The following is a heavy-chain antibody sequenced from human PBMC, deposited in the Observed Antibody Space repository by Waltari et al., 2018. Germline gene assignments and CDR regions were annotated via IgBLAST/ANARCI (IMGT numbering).Heavy chain of an antibody. CDR2: IAFEGSIK. J-gene: IGHJ6*02. Sequence: QVQLVESGGGVVQPGRSLRLSCAASGFTFSSYAMHWVRQAPGKGMGWRDNIAFEGSIKYYTDEESVKGRRTISRDNSKNTLFLQMNSLRSEDTAVYYCARGSNRNDLGLEVWGQGTTVTASS. D-gene: IGHD1-1*01. CDR3: ARGSNRNDLGLEV. V-gene: IGHV3-30*14. CDR1: GFTFSSYA.